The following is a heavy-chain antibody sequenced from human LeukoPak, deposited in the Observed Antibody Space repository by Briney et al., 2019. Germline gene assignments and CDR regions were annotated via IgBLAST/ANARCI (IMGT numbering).Heavy chain of an antibody. CDR2: IYPGDSDT. CDR3: ARPDDYGGKPAAFDI. D-gene: IGHD4-23*01. J-gene: IGHJ3*02. CDR1: GYTFITYW. Sequence: GESLKISCQGSGYTFITYWIDWVRQLPGKGLEWMGIIYPGDSDTSYSPSFRGQVTISADKSINTAYLQWSSLKASDTAMYYCARPDDYGGKPAAFDIWGQGTMVTVSS. V-gene: IGHV5-51*01.